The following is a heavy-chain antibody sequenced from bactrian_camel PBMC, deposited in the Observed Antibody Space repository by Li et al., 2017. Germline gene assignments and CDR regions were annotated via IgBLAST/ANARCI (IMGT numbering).Heavy chain of an antibody. CDR2: IYTGAGIT. V-gene: IGHV3S28*01. J-gene: IGHJ4*01. CDR1: AATSSRFY. CDR3: TTGGFTKVAGPSFVD. Sequence: QLVESGGGSEQAGGSLRLSCAASAATSSRFYMGWFRQAPGKEREGVAVIYTGAGITYYADSVKGRFTISQDNAKTTVYLQMNSLLPADTALYYCTTGGFTKVAGPSFVDWGQGTQVTVSS. D-gene: IGHD6*01.